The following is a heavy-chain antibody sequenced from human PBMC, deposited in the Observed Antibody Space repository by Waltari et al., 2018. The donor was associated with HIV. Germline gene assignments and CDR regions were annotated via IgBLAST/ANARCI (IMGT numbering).Heavy chain of an antibody. CDR1: GFSVSSSW. D-gene: IGHD3-10*01. CDR3: SRDTFGEYDY. CDR2: INIDGCRI. J-gene: IGHJ4*02. V-gene: IGHV3-74*01. Sequence: EVQLVQSGGGLIKPGGSLRLSCAASGFSVSSSWMHWGRQTPGKGLVWVSRINIDGCRIDYADSVRGRFTIARDSAKNTLSLQMNSLTEEDTAVYYCSRDTFGEYDYWGQGTLVTVSS.